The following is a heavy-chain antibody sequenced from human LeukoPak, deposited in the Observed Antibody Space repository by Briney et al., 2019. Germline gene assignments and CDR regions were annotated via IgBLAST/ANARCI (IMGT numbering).Heavy chain of an antibody. V-gene: IGHV5-51*01. D-gene: IGHD2-15*01. J-gene: IGHJ3*02. CDR1: GYSFTSYW. CDR2: IYPGDSDT. Sequence: GESLKISCKGPGYSFTSYWIGWVRQMPGKGLEWMGIIYPGDSDTRYSPSFQGQVTISADKSISTAYLQWSSLKASDTAMYYCARRYCSGGSCWRGAFDIWGQGTMVTVSS. CDR3: ARRYCSGGSCWRGAFDI.